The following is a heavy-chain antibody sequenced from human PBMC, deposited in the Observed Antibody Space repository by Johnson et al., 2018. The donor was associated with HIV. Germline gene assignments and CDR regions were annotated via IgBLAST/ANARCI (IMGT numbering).Heavy chain of an antibody. Sequence: VQLVESGGGLVQPGGSLRLSCAASGFTFSSYAMSWVRQAPGKGLEWVSAISGSGGSTYYADSVKGRFTISRDNSKNSLYLQMNSLRAEDTAVYYCARDPVSHYYDSSGSLDDAFDIWGQGTMVTVS. D-gene: IGHD3-22*01. CDR3: ARDPVSHYYDSSGSLDDAFDI. CDR1: GFTFSSYA. CDR2: ISGSGGST. J-gene: IGHJ3*02. V-gene: IGHV3-23*04.